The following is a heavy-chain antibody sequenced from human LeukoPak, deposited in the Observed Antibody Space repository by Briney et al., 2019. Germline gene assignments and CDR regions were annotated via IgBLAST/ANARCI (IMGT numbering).Heavy chain of an antibody. Sequence: GGSLRLSCAASGFTFSSYEMNWVRQAPGKGLEWVSYISSSGSTMYYADSVKGRFTISRDNAKNSLYLQMNSLRAEDTAVYYCAKDVSSSSWYYLNYWGQGTLVTVSS. CDR1: GFTFSSYE. V-gene: IGHV3-48*03. CDR3: AKDVSSSSWYYLNY. D-gene: IGHD6-13*01. CDR2: ISSSGSTM. J-gene: IGHJ4*02.